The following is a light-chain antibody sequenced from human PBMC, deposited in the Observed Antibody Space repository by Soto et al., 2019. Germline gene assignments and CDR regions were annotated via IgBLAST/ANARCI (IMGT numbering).Light chain of an antibody. J-gene: IGKJ1*01. CDR2: GAS. CDR1: ESVSTN. V-gene: IGKV3-15*01. Sequence: EIVLTQSPATLSLAPGERVTLSCRASESVSTNLAWYQQIPGQAPRLLVYGASTRATGVPARFSGSGSGIEFTLTISSLQSEDSAFYYCQQYFNWPLTWTFGPGTKVDIK. CDR3: QQYFNWPLTWT.